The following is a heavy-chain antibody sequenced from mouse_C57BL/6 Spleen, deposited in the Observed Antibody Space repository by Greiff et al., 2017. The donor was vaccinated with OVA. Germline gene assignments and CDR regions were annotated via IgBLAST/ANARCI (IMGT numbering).Heavy chain of an antibody. CDR1: GYTFTDYN. CDR3: ARPLLFSTTVVAD. CDR2: INPNNGGT. D-gene: IGHD1-1*01. V-gene: IGHV1-22*01. Sequence: VQLKQSGPELVKPGASVKMSCKASGYTFTDYNMHWVKQSHGKSLEWIGYINPNNGGTSYNQKFKGKATLTVNKSSSTAYMELRSLTSEDSAVYYCARPLLFSTTVVADWGQGTTLTVSS. J-gene: IGHJ2*01.